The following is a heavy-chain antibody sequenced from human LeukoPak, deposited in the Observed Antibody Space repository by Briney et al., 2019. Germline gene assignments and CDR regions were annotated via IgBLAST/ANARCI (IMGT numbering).Heavy chain of an antibody. CDR2: ISGSGVTT. CDR3: AKDRVGATLYFDY. J-gene: IGHJ4*02. CDR1: GFAFLNYG. D-gene: IGHD1-26*01. V-gene: IGHV3-23*01. Sequence: GGTLRLSCAASGFAFLNYGMSWVRQAPGKGLEWVSAISGSGVTTYYAGSVKGRFTISRDNSKNTLYLQMNSLRAEDTAVYYCAKDRVGATLYFDYWGQGTLVTVSS.